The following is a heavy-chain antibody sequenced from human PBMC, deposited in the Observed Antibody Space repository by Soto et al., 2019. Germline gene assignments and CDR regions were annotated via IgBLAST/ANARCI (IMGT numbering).Heavy chain of an antibody. CDR3: ARSMTKWLQPRRGFYDLDV. V-gene: IGHV3-30*03. CDR1: GFTFSHYV. Sequence: QPGGSLRLSCAASGFTFSHYVMHWVRQAPGKWLEWVAVISYDGRNDYYADSVKGRFTISRDDSTNTLYLQMNSLRGEDTALYYCARSMTKWLQPRRGFYDLDVWGQGXTVTVYS. CDR2: ISYDGRND. J-gene: IGHJ6*02. D-gene: IGHD5-12*01.